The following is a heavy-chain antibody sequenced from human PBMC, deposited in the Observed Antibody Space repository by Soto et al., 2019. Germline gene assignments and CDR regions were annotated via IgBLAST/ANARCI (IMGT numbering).Heavy chain of an antibody. V-gene: IGHV3-23*01. J-gene: IGHJ4*02. CDR2: ISGSGGST. D-gene: IGHD2-21*01. CDR3: ATSKHSLPYYFDY. Sequence: GGSLRLSCAASGFTFSSYAMSWVRQAPGKGLEWVSAISGSGGSTYYADSVKGRFTISRDNSKNTLYLQMNSLRAEDTAVYYCATSKHSLPYYFDYWGQGTLVTVSS. CDR1: GFTFSSYA.